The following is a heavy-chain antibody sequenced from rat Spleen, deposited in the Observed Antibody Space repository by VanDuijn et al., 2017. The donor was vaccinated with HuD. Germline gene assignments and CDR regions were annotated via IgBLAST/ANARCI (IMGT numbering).Heavy chain of an antibody. CDR3: ARHEWYFDF. J-gene: IGHJ1*01. CDR1: GFTFSDYY. Sequence: EVQLVESGGGLVQPGRSLKLSCAASGFTFSDYYMAWVRQAPTKGLEWVATISYDGSSTYYRDSVKGRFTISRDNAKSTLYLQMDSLRSEDTATYYCARHEWYFDFWGPGTMVTVSS. CDR2: ISYDGSST. V-gene: IGHV5-29*01.